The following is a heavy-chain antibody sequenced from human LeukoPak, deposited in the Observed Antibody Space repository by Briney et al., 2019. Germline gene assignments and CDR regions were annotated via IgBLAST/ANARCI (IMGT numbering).Heavy chain of an antibody. CDR3: AKGGKVVAATPWFDP. CDR1: GFTFSSYG. D-gene: IGHD2-15*01. Sequence: PGGSLRLSCAASGFTFSSYGMHWVRQAPGKGLEWVAVIWYDGSNKYYADSVKGRFTISRDNSKNTLYLQMNSLRAEDTATYYCAKGGKVVAATPWFDPWGQGTLVTVSS. V-gene: IGHV3-33*03. J-gene: IGHJ5*02. CDR2: IWYDGSNK.